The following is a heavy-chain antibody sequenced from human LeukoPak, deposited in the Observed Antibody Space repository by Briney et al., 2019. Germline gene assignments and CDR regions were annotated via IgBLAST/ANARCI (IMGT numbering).Heavy chain of an antibody. D-gene: IGHD3-10*01. CDR1: GFTFDDYG. J-gene: IGHJ4*02. CDR3: ARKGFGELLFDY. Sequence: GGSLRLSCAASGFTFDDYGMSWVRQAPGKGLEWVSGINWNGGSTGYADSVKGRFTISRDNAKNSLYLQKNSLRAEDTALYHCARKGFGELLFDYWGQGTLVTVSS. V-gene: IGHV3-20*01. CDR2: INWNGGST.